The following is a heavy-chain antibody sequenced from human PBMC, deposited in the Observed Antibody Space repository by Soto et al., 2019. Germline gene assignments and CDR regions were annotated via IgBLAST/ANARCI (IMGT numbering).Heavy chain of an antibody. V-gene: IGHV1-3*01. CDR3: ARDLGGWTDY. J-gene: IGHJ4*02. Sequence: QVQLVQSGAEVKKPGASVKVSCKASGYTFTSYAMQWVRQAPGQRLEWMGWINAGNGNTKYSQKFQGRVTIXXDTSASTDYMELSSLRSEDTAVYYCARDLGGWTDYWGQGTLVIVSS. CDR1: GYTFTSYA. CDR2: INAGNGNT. D-gene: IGHD6-19*01.